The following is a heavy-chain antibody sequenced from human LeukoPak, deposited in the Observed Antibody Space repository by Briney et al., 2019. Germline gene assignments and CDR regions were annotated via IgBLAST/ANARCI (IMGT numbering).Heavy chain of an antibody. V-gene: IGHV3-43D*03. Sequence: GGSLRLSFAASGFTFDDYAMHWVRQVPGKGLEWLSLLSWDGSSIYYADSVKGRFTISRDNSKNTLYLQMNSLRAEDTAVYYCAKFGALYSFFDNWFDPWGQGTLVTVSS. CDR2: LSWDGSSI. D-gene: IGHD2-21*01. J-gene: IGHJ5*02. CDR3: AKFGALYSFFDNWFDP. CDR1: GFTFDDYA.